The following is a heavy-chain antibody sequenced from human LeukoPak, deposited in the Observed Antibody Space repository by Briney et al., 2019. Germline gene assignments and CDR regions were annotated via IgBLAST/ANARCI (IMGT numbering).Heavy chain of an antibody. D-gene: IGHD1-26*01. J-gene: IGHJ6*03. V-gene: IGHV4-38-2*02. Sequence: SETLSLTCTVSGYSISSGYYWGWIRQPPGKGLEWIGSIYHSGSTYYNPSLKSRVTISVDTSKNQFSLKLSSVTAADTAVCYCARQGLVGATIRFYYYYYYMDVWGKGTTVTISS. CDR3: ARQGLVGATIRFYYYYYYMDV. CDR2: IYHSGST. CDR1: GYSISSGYY.